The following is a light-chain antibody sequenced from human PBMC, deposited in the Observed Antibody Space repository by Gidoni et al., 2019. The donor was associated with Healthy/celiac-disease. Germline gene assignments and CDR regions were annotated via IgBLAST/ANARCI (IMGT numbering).Light chain of an antibody. Sequence: EIVMTQSPATLSVSPGERATLSCRASQSVSSNLAWYQQKPGQAPRVLIYGASTRATGIPARFSGSGSGTEFTLTISSLQSEDFAVYYCQQYNNWPPYTFGQXTKLEIK. V-gene: IGKV3-15*01. CDR3: QQYNNWPPYT. CDR2: GAS. CDR1: QSVSSN. J-gene: IGKJ2*01.